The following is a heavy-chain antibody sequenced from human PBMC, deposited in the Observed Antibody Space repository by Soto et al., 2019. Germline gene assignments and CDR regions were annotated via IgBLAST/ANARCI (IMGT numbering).Heavy chain of an antibody. CDR3: ARDALPPYCSSTSCYRSGNWFDP. J-gene: IGHJ5*02. D-gene: IGHD2-2*02. CDR1: GDSVSGSSAA. V-gene: IGHV6-1*01. CDR2: TYYRSKWYN. Sequence: AQTLSLTCAISGDSVSGSSAAWNWIRQSPSRGLEWPGRTYYRSKWYNDYAVSVKCRITINPDTSKNQFSLQLNSVTPEDTAVYYCARDALPPYCSSTSCYRSGNWFDPWGQGTLVTVSS.